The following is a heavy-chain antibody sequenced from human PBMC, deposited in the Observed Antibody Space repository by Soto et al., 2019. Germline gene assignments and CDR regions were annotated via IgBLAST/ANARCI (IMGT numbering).Heavy chain of an antibody. D-gene: IGHD5-18*01. CDR1: GFTFSSYA. Sequence: EVQLLESGGGLVQPGGSLRLSCAASGFTFSSYAMSWVRQAPGKGLEWVSAISGSGGSTYYADSVKGRFTISRDNSKTTLYLQMNSLRDEDTAVYYCAVRSLVDTAMVLGFDYWGQGTLVTVSS. V-gene: IGHV3-23*01. CDR2: ISGSGGST. CDR3: AVRSLVDTAMVLGFDY. J-gene: IGHJ4*02.